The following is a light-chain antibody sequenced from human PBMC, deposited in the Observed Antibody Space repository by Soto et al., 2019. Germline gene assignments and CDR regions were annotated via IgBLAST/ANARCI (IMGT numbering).Light chain of an antibody. Sequence: TSLSASVGDRVTITCLASQGIRSDLGWYQQKPGKAPKLLIYGASRLQNGVPPRFSGSGSGTDFTLIISRLQPEDSATYYCLQSYSYPRTFGQGTK. V-gene: IGKV1-6*01. J-gene: IGKJ1*01. CDR3: LQSYSYPRT. CDR1: QGIRSD. CDR2: GAS.